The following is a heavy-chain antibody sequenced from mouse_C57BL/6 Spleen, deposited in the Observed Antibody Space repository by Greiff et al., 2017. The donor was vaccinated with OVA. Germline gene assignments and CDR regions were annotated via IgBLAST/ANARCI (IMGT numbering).Heavy chain of an antibody. Sequence: QVQLQQSGPELVKPGASVKISCKASGYAFSSSWMNWVKQRPGKGLEWIGRIYPGDGDTNYNGKFKGKATLTADKSSSTAYMQLSSLKSEDSAVYFCARWYYGSRDFDYWGQGTTRTVSS. V-gene: IGHV1-82*01. CDR1: GYAFSSSW. CDR3: ARWYYGSRDFDY. D-gene: IGHD1-1*01. J-gene: IGHJ2*01. CDR2: IYPGDGDT.